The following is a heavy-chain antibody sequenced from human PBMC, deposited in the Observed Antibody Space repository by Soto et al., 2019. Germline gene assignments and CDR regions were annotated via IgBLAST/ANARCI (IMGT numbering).Heavy chain of an antibody. CDR2: INSDGSST. D-gene: IGHD2-2*02. CDR1: GFTFSSYW. J-gene: IGHJ4*02. Sequence: VGSLRLSCAASGFTFSSYWMHWVRQAPGKGLVWVSRINSDGSSTSYADSVKGRFTISRDNAKNTLYLQMNSLRAKDTAVYYCARGGVVPAAILAYWGQGTLVTVSS. V-gene: IGHV3-74*01. CDR3: ARGGVVPAAILAY.